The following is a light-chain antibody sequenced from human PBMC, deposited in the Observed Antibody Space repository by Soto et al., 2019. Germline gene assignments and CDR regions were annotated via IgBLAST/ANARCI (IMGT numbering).Light chain of an antibody. CDR2: DAS. Sequence: DIQMTQSPSSLSASVGDRVTITCQASQDISNYLNWYQQKPGKAPKLLIYDASNLETGVPSRFSGSGSGTDFTFTIISLQPEDIATYYCQQYDNLPWKFGQGTKVEIK. J-gene: IGKJ1*01. CDR3: QQYDNLPWK. V-gene: IGKV1-33*01. CDR1: QDISNY.